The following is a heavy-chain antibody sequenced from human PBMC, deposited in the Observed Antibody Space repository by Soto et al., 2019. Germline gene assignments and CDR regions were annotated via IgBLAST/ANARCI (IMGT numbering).Heavy chain of an antibody. J-gene: IGHJ5*02. V-gene: IGHV6-1*01. CDR3: ARSEGSIAARDNWFDP. CDR1: GSSGASNTAA. D-gene: IGHD6-6*01. Sequence: RTVTGAVSGSSGASNTAAWVSIKQSPSRGLEWLGRTYYRSKWYNDYAVSVKSRITINPGTSKNQFSLQLNSVTPEDTAVYYCARSEGSIAARDNWFDPWGQGTLVTVSS. CDR2: TYYRSKWYN.